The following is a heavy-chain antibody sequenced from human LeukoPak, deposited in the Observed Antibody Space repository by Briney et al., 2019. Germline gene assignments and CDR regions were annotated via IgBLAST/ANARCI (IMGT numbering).Heavy chain of an antibody. J-gene: IGHJ4*02. CDR1: GYSISSGY. D-gene: IGHD3-3*01. CDR3: AVGVGNRSPSYFDY. V-gene: IGHV3-23*01. CDR2: ISGSGGST. Sequence: ETLSLTCSVSGYSISSGYFWGWIRQPPGKGLEWVSAISGSGGSTYYADSVKGRFTISRDNSKNTLYLQMNSLRAEDTAVYYCAVGVGNRSPSYFDYWGQGTLVTVSS.